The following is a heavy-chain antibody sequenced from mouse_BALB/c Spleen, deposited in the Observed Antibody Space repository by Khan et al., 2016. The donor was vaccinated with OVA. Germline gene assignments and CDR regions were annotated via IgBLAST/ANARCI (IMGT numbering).Heavy chain of an antibody. D-gene: IGHD1-2*01. CDR1: GYTFTSYW. CDR2: LDPSDRYI. Sequence: VQLQESGAELVMPGASVKMSCKSSGYTFTSYWMHWVKQRPGQGLEWIGVLDPSDRYITYNQKFKDKATLTVDTSSSTAYMQLSSLTSEDSAVLYCARGGRFITTTTWFAYWGQGTLVTVSA. CDR3: ARGGRFITTTTWFAY. J-gene: IGHJ3*01. V-gene: IGHV1-59*01.